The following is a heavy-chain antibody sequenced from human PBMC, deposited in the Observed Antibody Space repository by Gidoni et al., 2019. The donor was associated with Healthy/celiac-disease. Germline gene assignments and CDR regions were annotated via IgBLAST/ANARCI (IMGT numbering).Heavy chain of an antibody. CDR1: GGTFSSYA. CDR2: IIPIFGTA. Sequence: QLVQSGAEVKKPGSSVKVSCKASGGTFSSYAISWVRQAPGQGLEWMGGIIPIFGTANSAQKFQGSGTITADESTSTAYMELSSLRSEDTAVYYCSRCRGSSSFNYYYYMDVWGKGTTVTVSS. D-gene: IGHD1-26*01. J-gene: IGHJ6*03. CDR3: SRCRGSSSFNYYYYMDV. V-gene: IGHV1-69*01.